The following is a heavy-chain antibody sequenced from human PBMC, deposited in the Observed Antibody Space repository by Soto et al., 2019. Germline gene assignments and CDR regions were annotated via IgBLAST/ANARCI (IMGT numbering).Heavy chain of an antibody. Sequence: SETLSLTCAVYGGSFSGYYWSWIRQPPGKGLEWIGEINHGGSTNYNPSLKSRVTISVDTSKNQFSLKLSSVTAADTAVYYCARGWPGGVRPAYYYYYYMDVWGKGTTVTVSS. D-gene: IGHD3-16*01. J-gene: IGHJ6*03. CDR3: ARGWPGGVRPAYYYYYYMDV. CDR2: INHGGST. V-gene: IGHV4-34*01. CDR1: GGSFSGYY.